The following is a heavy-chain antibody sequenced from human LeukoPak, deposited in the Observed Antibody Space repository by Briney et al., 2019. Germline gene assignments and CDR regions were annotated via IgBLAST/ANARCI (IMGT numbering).Heavy chain of an antibody. CDR2: SFYSGIT. J-gene: IGHJ4*02. Sequence: PSETLSLTCTVSGGSLRSYYWSWVRQPPGKGLEWIGYSFYSGITKYNPSLESRVSISVDTSKNQFSLKLSSVTAADTAVYYCARGQYYYDSQSFDYWGQGTLVTVSS. CDR3: ARGQYYYDSQSFDY. CDR1: GGSLRSYY. V-gene: IGHV4-59*12. D-gene: IGHD3-22*01.